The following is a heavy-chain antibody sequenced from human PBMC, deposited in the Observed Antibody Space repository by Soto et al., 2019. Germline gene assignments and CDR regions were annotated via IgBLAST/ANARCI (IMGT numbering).Heavy chain of an antibody. CDR1: GGSISSSTYY. Sequence: SETLSLTCTVSGGSISSSTYYWGWIRQPPGKGLEWIGEINHSGSTNYNPSLKSRVTISVDTSKNQFSLKLSSVTAADTAVYYCARAHPDYDDPNWFDPWGQGTLVTVSS. CDR2: INHSGST. CDR3: ARAHPDYDDPNWFDP. V-gene: IGHV4-39*07. D-gene: IGHD4-17*01. J-gene: IGHJ5*02.